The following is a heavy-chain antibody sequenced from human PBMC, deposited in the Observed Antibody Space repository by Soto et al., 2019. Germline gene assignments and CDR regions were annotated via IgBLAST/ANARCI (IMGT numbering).Heavy chain of an antibody. J-gene: IGHJ3*02. CDR1: GYTFTSYG. D-gene: IGHD1-20*01. CDR2: ISAYNGNT. V-gene: IGHV1-18*01. Sequence: GASVKVSCKASGYTFTSYGISWVRQAPGQGLEWMGWISAYNGNTNYAQKLQGRVTMTTDTSTSTAYMELRSLRSDDTAVYYCAREIYNWNDAAFDICGKGTMVTVSS. CDR3: AREIYNWNDAAFDI.